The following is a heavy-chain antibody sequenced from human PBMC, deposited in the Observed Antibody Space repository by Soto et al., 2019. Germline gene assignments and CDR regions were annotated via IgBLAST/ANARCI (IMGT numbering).Heavy chain of an antibody. CDR1: CFTFSSYG. CDR3: ARTSTGYSSSSGMDV. V-gene: IGHV3-33*01. CDR2: IGYDGSNK. D-gene: IGHD6-13*01. J-gene: IGHJ6*02. Sequence: PGGSLRLSCAASCFTFSSYGIHWVRQAPGKGLEWVAVIGYDGSNKYHADSVSGRVTISRDNSKNTLYLQMNSLRAEDTAVYYCARTSTGYSSSSGMDVWGQGTKVTVSS.